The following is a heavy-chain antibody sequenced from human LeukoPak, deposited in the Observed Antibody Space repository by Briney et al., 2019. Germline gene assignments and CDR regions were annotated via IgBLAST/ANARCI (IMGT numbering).Heavy chain of an antibody. D-gene: IGHD6-19*01. CDR1: GFTFSSYW. V-gene: IGHV3-7*01. Sequence: GGSLRLSCAASGFTFSSYWMSWVRKAPGKGLEWVANIKQDGSEKYYVDSVKGRFTISRDNAKNSLYLQMNSLRAEDTAVYYCAREPYSSGWYIDYWGQGTLVTVSS. CDR2: IKQDGSEK. CDR3: AREPYSSGWYIDY. J-gene: IGHJ4*02.